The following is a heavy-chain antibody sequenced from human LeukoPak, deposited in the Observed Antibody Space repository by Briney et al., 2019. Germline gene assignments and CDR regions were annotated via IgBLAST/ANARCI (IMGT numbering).Heavy chain of an antibody. CDR2: ISAYNGNT. D-gene: IGHD5-18*01. Sequence: ASVKVSCKASGYTFTSYGISWVRQAPRQGLEWMGWISAYNGNTNYAQKLQGRVTMTTDTSTSTAYMELRSLRSDDTAVYYCARGTATWIQLRLLSFDYWGQGTLVTVSS. V-gene: IGHV1-18*01. CDR3: ARGTATWIQLRLLSFDY. CDR1: GYTFTSYG. J-gene: IGHJ4*02.